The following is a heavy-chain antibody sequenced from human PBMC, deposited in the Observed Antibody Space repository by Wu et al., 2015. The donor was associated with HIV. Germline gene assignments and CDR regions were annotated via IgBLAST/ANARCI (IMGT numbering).Heavy chain of an antibody. CDR2: IIPALGTV. V-gene: IGHV1-69*16. CDR1: GGTFSTYT. J-gene: IGHJ4*02. D-gene: IGHD3-22*01. CDR3: ARGTYYYDSSGYYYFDY. Sequence: QVQLVQSGAEVKKPGSSVKVSCKASGGTFSTYTMNWVRQAPGQGLEWMGRIIPALGTVKYAQKFQGRVTITTDESTSTAYMELSSLRSEDTAVYYCARGTYYYDSSGYYYFDYWGQGTLVTVSS.